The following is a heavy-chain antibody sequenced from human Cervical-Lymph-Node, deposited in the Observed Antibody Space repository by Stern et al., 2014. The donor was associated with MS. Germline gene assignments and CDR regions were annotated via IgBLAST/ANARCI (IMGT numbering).Heavy chain of an antibody. D-gene: IGHD4/OR15-4a*01. Sequence: QVQLVQSGAEVKKPGASVKVSCKVSGYTLTELSMHWVRQAPGKGLEWMGGFDLEDGETIYAQKFQGRVTMSEDTSTDTADHALSSLRSEDTAVYYCATGPAKIDYSFDYWGQGTLVTVSS. J-gene: IGHJ4*02. CDR3: ATGPAKIDYSFDY. V-gene: IGHV1-24*01. CDR2: FDLEDGET. CDR1: GYTLTELS.